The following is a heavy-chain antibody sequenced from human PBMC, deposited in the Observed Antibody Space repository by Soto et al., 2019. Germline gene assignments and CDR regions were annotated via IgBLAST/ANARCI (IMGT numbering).Heavy chain of an antibody. V-gene: IGHV4-59*01. D-gene: IGHD4-17*01. CDR3: ASTYGDYDAFDI. CDR1: GGSISSYY. J-gene: IGHJ3*02. CDR2: IYYSGST. Sequence: QVQLQESGPGLVKPSETLSLTCTVSGGSISSYYWSWIRQPPGKGLEWIGYIYYSGSTNYNPSLKSRVTISVDTSKNQFSLKLSSVTAADTAVYYCASTYGDYDAFDIWGQGTMVTVSS.